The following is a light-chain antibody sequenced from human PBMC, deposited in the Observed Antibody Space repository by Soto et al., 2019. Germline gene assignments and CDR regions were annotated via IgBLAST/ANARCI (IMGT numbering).Light chain of an antibody. CDR2: AAS. V-gene: IGKV1D-12*01. Sequence: DIQMTQSPCSVSASVGNRVTISCRASQGISRWLAWYQQNPGKATKLLIYAASSLQSGVPSRFSGSGSGTDFSLTTSSLAPEDFATYDCQQATSVSFTFGPWTKLDI. J-gene: IGKJ3*01. CDR3: QQATSVSFT. CDR1: QGISRW.